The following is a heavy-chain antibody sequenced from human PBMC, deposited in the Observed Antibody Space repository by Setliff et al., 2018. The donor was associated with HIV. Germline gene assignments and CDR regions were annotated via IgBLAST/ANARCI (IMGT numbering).Heavy chain of an antibody. Sequence: ASVKVSCKASGYTFTNYFMPWVRQAPGEGLEWVGRVDPEDGETRYAMKFQGSVTISADTSTDTTYLSLTSLRSQDTAVYYCATVRIVGATEFDYWGQGTVVTVSS. CDR2: VDPEDGET. D-gene: IGHD1-26*01. V-gene: IGHV1-69-2*01. CDR3: ATVRIVGATEFDY. CDR1: GYTFTNYF. J-gene: IGHJ4*02.